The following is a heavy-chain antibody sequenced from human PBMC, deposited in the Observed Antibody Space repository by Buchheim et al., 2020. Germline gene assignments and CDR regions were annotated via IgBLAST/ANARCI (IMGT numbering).Heavy chain of an antibody. Sequence: QVQLVQSGAEVKKPGASVKVSCKASGYTFTGAYIHWVRQAPGQGLEWMGWISPNSGDTNYAQKFQGRVTMTRDTSISTEYMEVSSLRSDDTAMYYCTKRSSSTSGYQNWGQGTL. D-gene: IGHD5-12*01. CDR2: ISPNSGDT. CDR1: GYTFTGAY. J-gene: IGHJ4*02. CDR3: TKRSSSTSGYQN. V-gene: IGHV1-2*02.